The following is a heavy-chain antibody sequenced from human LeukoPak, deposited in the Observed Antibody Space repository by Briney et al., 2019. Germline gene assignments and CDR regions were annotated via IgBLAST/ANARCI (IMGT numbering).Heavy chain of an antibody. CDR3: ARGPRITLVRGGQWYYYMDV. CDR1: GYTFTSYY. J-gene: IGHJ6*03. V-gene: IGHV1-46*01. CDR2: INPSGGST. D-gene: IGHD3-10*01. Sequence: ASVTVSCKASGYTFTSYYMHWVRQAPGQGLEWMGIINPSGGSTNYAQKFQGRVTMTRDTSTSTVYMELSSLRSEDTAVYYCARGPRITLVRGGQWYYYMDVWGKGTTVTISS.